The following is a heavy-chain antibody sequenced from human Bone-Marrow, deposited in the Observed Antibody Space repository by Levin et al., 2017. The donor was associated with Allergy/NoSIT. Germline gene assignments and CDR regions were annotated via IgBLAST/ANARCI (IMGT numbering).Heavy chain of an antibody. CDR2: IGSSGGIR. V-gene: IGHV3-23*01. Sequence: HGESLKISCAASGFTFGNYAMNWVRQTPGEGLEWVSGIGSSGGIRHYADSVKGRFTISRDNSKNTLYLQMSSLRAEDTAVYYCAKQADRLSEEYFDFWGHGTLVSVSS. D-gene: IGHD4/OR15-4a*01. J-gene: IGHJ4*01. CDR1: GFTFGNYA. CDR3: AKQADRLSEEYFDF.